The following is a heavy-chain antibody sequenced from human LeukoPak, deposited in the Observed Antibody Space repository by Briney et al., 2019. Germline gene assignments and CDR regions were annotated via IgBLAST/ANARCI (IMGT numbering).Heavy chain of an antibody. CDR2: IYYTGST. D-gene: IGHD2/OR15-2a*01. V-gene: IGHV4-39*01. Sequence: SETLSLTCTVSGGSSFSTSSYWGWIRQPPGKGLEWIGHIYYTGSTYYNPSLKSRVTISLDRSKNQFFLKLNSVTATDTAVYYCARLDRIPTGFDPWGRGTLVTVSS. CDR1: GGSSFSTSSY. J-gene: IGHJ5*02. CDR3: ARLDRIPTGFDP.